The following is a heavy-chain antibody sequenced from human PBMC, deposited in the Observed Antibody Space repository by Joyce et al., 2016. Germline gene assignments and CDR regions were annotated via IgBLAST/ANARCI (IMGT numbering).Heavy chain of an antibody. Sequence: QLQLQESGPGLVKPSETLSLTCSVSGGSVSSTSYYWGWGRQPPGKGLEWIGSIFYSGSTDYNPSLKSRVTISVDTSKNQFSLKLRSVTAADSAVYYCALVYYDFWSGFHPSYWGQGTLVTVSS. CDR3: ALVYYDFWSGFHPSY. V-gene: IGHV4-39*01. CDR1: GGSVSSTSYY. D-gene: IGHD3-3*01. J-gene: IGHJ4*02. CDR2: IFYSGST.